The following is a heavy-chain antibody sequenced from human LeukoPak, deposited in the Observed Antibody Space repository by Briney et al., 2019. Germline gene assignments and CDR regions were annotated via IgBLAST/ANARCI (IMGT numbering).Heavy chain of an antibody. CDR1: GYTFTGYY. D-gene: IGHD1-26*01. CDR2: INPSSGNT. CDR3: ARDVGATSFDY. V-gene: IGHV1-8*02. J-gene: IGHJ4*02. Sequence: GASVKVSCKASGYTFTGYYMHWVRQAPGQGLEWMGWINPSSGNTGYAQKFQGRVTMTRNTSISTAYMELSSLRSEDTAVYYCARDVGATSFDYWGQGTLVTVSS.